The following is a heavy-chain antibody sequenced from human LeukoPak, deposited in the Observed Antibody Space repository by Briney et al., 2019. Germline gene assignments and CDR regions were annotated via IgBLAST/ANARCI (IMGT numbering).Heavy chain of an antibody. D-gene: IGHD2-2*01. J-gene: IGHJ4*02. CDR1: GFSVSSNY. Sequence: GGSLRLSCAASGFSVSSNYMSWVRQAPGKGLEWVSAIYSGESAYYADPVKGRFTISRDNSKNALVLQMNSLTAADTAVYYCARDGGSGYCSSSNCYEGFDYWGQGTLVTVSS. CDR2: IYSGESA. V-gene: IGHV3-66*01. CDR3: ARDGGSGYCSSSNCYEGFDY.